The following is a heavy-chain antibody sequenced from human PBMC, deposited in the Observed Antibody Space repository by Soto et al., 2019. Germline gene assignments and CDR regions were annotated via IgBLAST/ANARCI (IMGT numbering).Heavy chain of an antibody. V-gene: IGHV1-46*03. Sequence: QVQLVQSGAEVKKPGASVKVSCKASGYTFTTYYMHWVRQAPGQGLEWMGIINPSGSTSYAKKFQGRVTMTRDTSTSTVYMELSSLRSEDTAVYYCARVYCSGGSCYSVDSWGQGTLVTVSS. CDR3: ARVYCSGGSCYSVDS. CDR1: GYTFTTYY. CDR2: INPSGST. D-gene: IGHD2-15*01. J-gene: IGHJ4*02.